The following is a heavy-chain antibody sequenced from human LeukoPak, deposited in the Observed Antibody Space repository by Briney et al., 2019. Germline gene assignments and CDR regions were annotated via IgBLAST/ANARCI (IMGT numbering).Heavy chain of an antibody. D-gene: IGHD7-27*01. CDR3: ARNSPRDVAGRQFLPGVLSLLSQCDNCFDP. J-gene: IGHJ5*02. V-gene: IGHV1-18*04. CDR1: GYTFTNYG. Sequence: ASVKVSCKASGYTFTNYGISWVRQAPGQGLEWMGWIKTYNGNTNYAQKFQGRVTMTTDTSTSTAYMELRSLRSDDTAVYYCARNSPRDVAGRQFLPGVLSLLSQCDNCFDPWGQGTLVSVSS. CDR2: IKTYNGNT.